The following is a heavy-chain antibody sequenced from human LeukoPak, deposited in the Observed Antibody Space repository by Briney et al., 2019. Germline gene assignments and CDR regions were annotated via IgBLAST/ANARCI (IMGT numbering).Heavy chain of an antibody. V-gene: IGHV1-18*01. CDR2: ISAYNGHT. CDR3: AREGYCNSTSCDKPFDY. J-gene: IGHJ4*02. D-gene: IGHD2-2*01. CDR1: GYTFTSYG. Sequence: VASVKVSCKASGYTFTSYGIRWVRPAPGQGLEWMGWISAYNGHTNYAQKFQGRVTMTTDTSTSTAYMELRSLRSDDTALYYCAREGYCNSTSCDKPFDYWGQGTLVTVSS.